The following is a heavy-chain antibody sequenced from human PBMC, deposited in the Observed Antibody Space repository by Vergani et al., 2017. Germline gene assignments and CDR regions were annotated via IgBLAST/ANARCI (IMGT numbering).Heavy chain of an antibody. V-gene: IGHV1-18*01. D-gene: IGHD5-24*01. J-gene: IGHJ4*02. CDR1: GYSFSDYG. Sequence: QAQLVQSGAEMKKPGASVKISCKASGYSFSDYGFSWVRRAPGRGPEWMVWISDYRGKPNYAQEFQGRVTMTTDTSTTTAYMELRSLRSDDTAIYYCARDSRYGGGYNYGIDFWGQGTLVTVSS. CDR3: ARDSRYGGGYNYGIDF. CDR2: ISDYRGKP.